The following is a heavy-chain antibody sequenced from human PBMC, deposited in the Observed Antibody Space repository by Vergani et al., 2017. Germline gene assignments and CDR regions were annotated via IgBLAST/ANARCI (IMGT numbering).Heavy chain of an antibody. V-gene: IGHV3-30*07. Sequence: QVQLVESGGGVVQPGRSLRLSCAASGFTFSSYAMHWVRQAPGKGLEWVAVISYDGSNKYYADSVKGRFTISRDNAKNSLYLQMNSLRAEDTAVYYCARDATVTTFDYYYYGMDVWGQGTTVTVSS. J-gene: IGHJ6*02. D-gene: IGHD4-17*01. CDR2: ISYDGSNK. CDR1: GFTFSSYA. CDR3: ARDATVTTFDYYYYGMDV.